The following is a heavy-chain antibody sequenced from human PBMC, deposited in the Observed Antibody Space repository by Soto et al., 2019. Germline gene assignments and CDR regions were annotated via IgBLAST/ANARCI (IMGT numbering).Heavy chain of an antibody. V-gene: IGHV4-39*01. CDR3: ATYGGDTGRFDY. J-gene: IGHJ4*02. Sequence: XETLSLNCTVSGGSISFSNDYWTWIRQSPGKGPEWIGSGTTYYNPSLRSRVTISVDTSQNQFSLRMHSVTAADTAVYYCATYGGDTGRFDYWGRGILVTVS. D-gene: IGHD4-17*01. CDR1: GGSISFSNDY. CDR2: SGTT.